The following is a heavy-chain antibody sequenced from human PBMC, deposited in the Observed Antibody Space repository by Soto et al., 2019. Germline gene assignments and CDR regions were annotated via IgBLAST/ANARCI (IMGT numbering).Heavy chain of an antibody. Sequence: ASVKVSCKASGGTFSSYAISWVRQAPGQGLEWMGGIIPIFGTANYAQKFQGRVTITADKSTSTAYMELSSLRSEDTAVYYCARGPITVTTTSLPADYWGQGTLVTVSS. V-gene: IGHV1-69*06. CDR1: GGTFSSYA. J-gene: IGHJ4*02. CDR2: IIPIFGTA. CDR3: ARGPITVTTTSLPADY. D-gene: IGHD4-17*01.